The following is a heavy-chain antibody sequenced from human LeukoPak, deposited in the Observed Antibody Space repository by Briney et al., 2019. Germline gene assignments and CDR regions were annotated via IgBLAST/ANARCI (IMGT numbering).Heavy chain of an antibody. CDR3: TRDNGTYNWFDP. J-gene: IGHJ5*02. Sequence: PGGSLKLSRAASGFTFSGSAIHWVRQSSGKGLEWVGQIDKKDKGYATATAYAASVKGRFTISRDDSINTAYLQMKSLKTEDTALYYCTRDNGTYNWFDPWGQGTLVTVSS. D-gene: IGHD1-26*01. V-gene: IGHV3-73*01. CDR1: GFTFSGSA. CDR2: IDKKDKGYATAT.